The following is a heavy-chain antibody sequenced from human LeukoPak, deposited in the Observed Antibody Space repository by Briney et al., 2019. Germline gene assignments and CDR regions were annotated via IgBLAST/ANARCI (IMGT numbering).Heavy chain of an antibody. V-gene: IGHV4-31*03. CDR3: ARGAEYSSSPFDY. Sequence: SETLSLTCTASDGSLSRAVYYWSWIRHHPGQGLEWIGKIYYSGSTYYNPSLQSRATISVDRSKNQFSLKLTSVTAADTAVYYCARGAEYSSSPFDYWGQGSLVTVSS. CDR2: IYYSGST. D-gene: IGHD6-6*01. CDR1: DGSLSRAVYY. J-gene: IGHJ4*02.